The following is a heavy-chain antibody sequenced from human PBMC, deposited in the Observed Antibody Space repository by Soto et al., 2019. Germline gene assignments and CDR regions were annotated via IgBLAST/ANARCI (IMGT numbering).Heavy chain of an antibody. CDR3: ARVSATGTRWFDP. CDR2: ISYRGTP. Sequence: QVQLQESGPGLVKPSQNLSLTCTVSDGSFSSGAYYWSWVRRHPGMGLEWIGYISYRGTPYYNPSLKSRLTISVDASKNQFSLRLSSVTAADTAVYYCARVSATGTRWFDPWGQGTLVTVSS. J-gene: IGHJ5*02. CDR1: DGSFSSGAYY. D-gene: IGHD6-13*01. V-gene: IGHV4-31*03.